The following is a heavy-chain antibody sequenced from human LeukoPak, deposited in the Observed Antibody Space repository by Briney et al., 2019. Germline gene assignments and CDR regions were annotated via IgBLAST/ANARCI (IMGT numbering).Heavy chain of an antibody. V-gene: IGHV1-8*03. CDR3: ARVNGIAARMLGY. Sequence: ASVKVSCKASGYTFTSYDIKWVRQATGQGLEWMGWMNPNSGNTGYAQKFQGRVTITRNTSISTAYMELSSLRSEDTAVYYCARVNGIAARMLGYWGQGTLVTVSS. CDR1: GYTFTSYD. D-gene: IGHD6-6*01. CDR2: MNPNSGNT. J-gene: IGHJ4*02.